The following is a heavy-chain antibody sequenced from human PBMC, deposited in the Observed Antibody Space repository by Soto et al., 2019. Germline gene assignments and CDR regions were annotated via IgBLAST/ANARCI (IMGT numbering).Heavy chain of an antibody. Sequence: GGSLRLSCAASGFTFSSYSMNWVRQAPGKGLEWVSSISSSSSYIYYADSVKGRFTISRDNAKNSLYLQMNSLRAEDTAVYYCARDYYDSSGYYSGAFDTWGRGTMVTVSS. D-gene: IGHD3-22*01. CDR3: ARDYYDSSGYYSGAFDT. CDR1: GFTFSSYS. CDR2: ISSSSSYI. V-gene: IGHV3-21*01. J-gene: IGHJ3*02.